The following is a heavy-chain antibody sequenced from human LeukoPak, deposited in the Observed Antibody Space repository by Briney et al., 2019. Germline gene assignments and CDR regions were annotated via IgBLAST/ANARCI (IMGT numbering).Heavy chain of an antibody. D-gene: IGHD2-21*02. Sequence: PGGSLRLSCAASGFTFSHHYMDWVRQAPGKGLEWVGRIRNQPNSYTTDYAASVKGRFIISRDDSKNPMYLQMTSLRAEDTAVYYCAKDFVVVPGNVNYFDYWGQGTLVTVSS. V-gene: IGHV3-72*01. CDR3: AKDFVVVPGNVNYFDY. CDR1: GFTFSHHY. CDR2: IRNQPNSYTT. J-gene: IGHJ4*02.